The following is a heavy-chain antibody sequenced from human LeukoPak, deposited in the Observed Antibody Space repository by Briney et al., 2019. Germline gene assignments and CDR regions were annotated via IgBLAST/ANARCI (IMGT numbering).Heavy chain of an antibody. CDR3: ASIRYFDWLAFDI. J-gene: IGHJ3*02. CDR2: IYYSGST. D-gene: IGHD3-9*01. V-gene: IGHV4-39*01. Sequence: SETLSLTCTVSGGSTSSSSYYWGWIRQPPGKGLEWIGSIYYSGSTYYNPSLKSRVTISVDTSKNQFSLKLSSVTAADTAVYYCASIRYFDWLAFDIWGQGTMVTVSS. CDR1: GGSTSSSSYY.